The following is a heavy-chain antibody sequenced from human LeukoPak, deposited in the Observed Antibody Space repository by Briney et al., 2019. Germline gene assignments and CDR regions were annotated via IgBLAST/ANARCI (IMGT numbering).Heavy chain of an antibody. CDR2: TRNKANSYTT. Sequence: PGGSLRLSCAASGFTFSDHYMDWVRQAPGKGLEWVGRTRNKANSYTTEYAASVKGRFSISRDDSKNSLYLQMNSLKTEDTAVYYCARSGSYGDHGAFDIRGQGTMVTVSS. CDR3: ARSGSYGDHGAFDI. V-gene: IGHV3-72*01. D-gene: IGHD1-26*01. CDR1: GFTFSDHY. J-gene: IGHJ3*02.